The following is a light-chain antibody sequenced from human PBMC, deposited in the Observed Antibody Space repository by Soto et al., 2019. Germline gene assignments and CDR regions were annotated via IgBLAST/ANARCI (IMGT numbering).Light chain of an antibody. CDR1: QGIRSD. J-gene: IGKJ1*01. V-gene: IGKV1-6*01. Sequence: AIQMTQSPSSLSASVGDRVTITCRASQGIRSDLGWYQQRPGEAPKLLIYGVSSLQSGVPSRFSGSGSGTDFTLTISSLQPEDFVTYYCLQDYDYPRTFGQGTKVEI. CDR3: LQDYDYPRT. CDR2: GVS.